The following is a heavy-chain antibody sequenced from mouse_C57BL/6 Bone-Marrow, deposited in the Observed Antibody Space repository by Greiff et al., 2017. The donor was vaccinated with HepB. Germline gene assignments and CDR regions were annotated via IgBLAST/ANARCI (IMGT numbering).Heavy chain of an antibody. J-gene: IGHJ3*01. CDR3: ARYMGGPWFAY. Sequence: VQLQQPGAELVKPGASVKLSCKASGYTFTSYWMHWVKQRPGQGLEWIGMIRPNSGSTNYNEKFKSKATLTVDKSSSTAYMQLSSLTSEDSAVYYCARYMGGPWFAYWGQGTLVTVSA. D-gene: IGHD1-1*02. CDR2: IRPNSGST. V-gene: IGHV1-64*01. CDR1: GYTFTSYW.